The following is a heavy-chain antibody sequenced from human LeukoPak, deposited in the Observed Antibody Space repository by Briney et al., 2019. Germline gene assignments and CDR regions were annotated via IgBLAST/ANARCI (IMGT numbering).Heavy chain of an antibody. J-gene: IGHJ3*02. V-gene: IGHV4-59*01. CDR1: GGSISSYY. D-gene: IGHD1-26*01. CDR2: IYYSGRT. CDR3: ARPSGSSDDAFDI. Sequence: SETLSLTCTVSGGSISSYYWSWIRQPPGKGLEWIGYIYYSGRTNYNPSLKSRVTISVDTSKNQFSLKLSSVTAADAAVYYCARPSGSSDDAFDIWGQGTMVTVSS.